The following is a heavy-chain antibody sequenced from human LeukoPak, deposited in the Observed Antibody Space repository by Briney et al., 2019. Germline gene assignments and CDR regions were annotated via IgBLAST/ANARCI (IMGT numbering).Heavy chain of an antibody. CDR3: ARGVPIRDYYYYYMDV. Sequence: GASVKVSCKASGGTFSSYAISWVRQAPGQGLEWMGRIIPIFGTANYAQKFQGRVTITTDGSTSTAYMELSSLRSEDTAVYYCARGVPIRDYYYYYMDVWGEGTTVTVSS. D-gene: IGHD5-24*01. J-gene: IGHJ6*03. CDR2: IIPIFGTA. CDR1: GGTFSSYA. V-gene: IGHV1-69*05.